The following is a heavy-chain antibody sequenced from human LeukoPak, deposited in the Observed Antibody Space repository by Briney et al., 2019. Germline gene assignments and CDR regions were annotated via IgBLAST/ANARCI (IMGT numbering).Heavy chain of an antibody. D-gene: IGHD3-10*01. Sequence: PSETLSLTCTVSGGSISSSGYYWGWIRQPPGKGLEWIGSIYYSGSTYYNPSLKSRVTISVDTSKNQFSLKLSSVTAADTAVYYCAVIRNYYYYYGMDVWGQGTTVTVSS. J-gene: IGHJ6*02. CDR3: AVIRNYYYYYGMDV. CDR2: IYYSGST. V-gene: IGHV4-39*01. CDR1: GGSISSSGYY.